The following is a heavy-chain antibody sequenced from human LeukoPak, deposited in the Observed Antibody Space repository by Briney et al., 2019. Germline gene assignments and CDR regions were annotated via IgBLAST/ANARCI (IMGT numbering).Heavy chain of an antibody. J-gene: IGHJ4*02. CDR3: ARVGIVVVPAASY. CDR1: GGSISSGDYY. CDR2: IYYSGST. D-gene: IGHD2-2*01. Sequence: ASQTLSLTCTVSGGSISSGDYYWSWIRQPPGKGLEWIGYIYYSGSTYYNPSLKSRVTISVDTSKNQFSLKLSSVTAADTAVYYCARVGIVVVPAASYWGQGSLVTVSS. V-gene: IGHV4-30-4*08.